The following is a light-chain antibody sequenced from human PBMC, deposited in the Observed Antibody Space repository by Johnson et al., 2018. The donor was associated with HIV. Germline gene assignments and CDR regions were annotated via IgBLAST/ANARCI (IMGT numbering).Light chain of an antibody. Sequence: QSVLTQPPSVSAAPGQKVTISCSGSSSNIGNNYVSWYQQLPGTAPKLLIYDNNKRPSGIPDRFSGSKSGTSATLGITGLQTGDEADYYCGTWDSGLGAVYVCGPGTKVTGL. J-gene: IGLJ1*01. CDR2: DNN. CDR3: GTWDSGLGAVYV. V-gene: IGLV1-51*01. CDR1: SSNIGNNY.